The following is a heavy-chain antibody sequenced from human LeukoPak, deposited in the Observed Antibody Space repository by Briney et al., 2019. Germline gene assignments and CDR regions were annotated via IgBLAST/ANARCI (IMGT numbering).Heavy chain of an antibody. CDR2: IYTSGST. CDR1: GDSISSGSYY. CDR3: ARVVQSTDSSGFYLPEYFQH. Sequence: SQTLSLTCTVSGDSISSGSYYWSWIRQPAGKGLEWIGRIYTSGSTNYNPSLKSRVTISVDTSKNQFSLKLRSVTAADTAVYYCARVVQSTDSSGFYLPEYFQHWGQGTLVTVSS. D-gene: IGHD3-22*01. J-gene: IGHJ1*01. V-gene: IGHV4-61*02.